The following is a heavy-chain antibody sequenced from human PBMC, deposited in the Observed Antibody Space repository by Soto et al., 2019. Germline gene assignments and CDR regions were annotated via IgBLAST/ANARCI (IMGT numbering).Heavy chain of an antibody. J-gene: IGHJ4*02. CDR1: GFTFTNAW. CDR2: IKSKSDGETA. V-gene: IGHV3-15*01. D-gene: IGHD3-22*01. Sequence: TGGSLRLSCRTSGFTFTNAWMNWVRLTAGNGLEWVGRIKSKSDGETAEYAAPVKGRFIISRDDSTDTLYLEMNNLTSEDSAVYYCTKIVLVPFDHWGQGVLVTVSS. CDR3: TKIVLVPFDH.